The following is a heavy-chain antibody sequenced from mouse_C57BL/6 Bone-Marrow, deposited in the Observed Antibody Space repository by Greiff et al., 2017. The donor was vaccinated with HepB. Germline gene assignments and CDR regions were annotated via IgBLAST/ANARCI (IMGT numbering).Heavy chain of an antibody. Sequence: QVTLKESGPGILQPSQTLSLTCSFSGFSLRTFGMGVGWIRQPSGKGLEWLAHIWWDDDKYYNPALKSRLTISKDTSKNQVFLKIANVDTADTATYYCARIGPNYYGSSPWFAYWGQGTLVTVSA. V-gene: IGHV8-8*01. D-gene: IGHD1-1*01. CDR2: IWWDDDK. CDR3: ARIGPNYYGSSPWFAY. CDR1: GFSLRTFGMG. J-gene: IGHJ3*01.